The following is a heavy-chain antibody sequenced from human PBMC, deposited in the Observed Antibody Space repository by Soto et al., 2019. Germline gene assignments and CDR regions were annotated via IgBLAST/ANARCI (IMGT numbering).Heavy chain of an antibody. D-gene: IGHD3-16*02. J-gene: IGHJ2*01. V-gene: IGHV1-69*12. Sequence: QVQLVQSGTEVKKPGSSVKVSCKASGGTFSRYAINWVRQAPGQGLEWMGGITPIFGTPNYAQKFQGRVTTTADGSTKAADMELRMLRSGNTTVYHCAQTRGLSGSGAGRFDLWGRGTLVTVTS. CDR1: GGTFSRYA. CDR3: AQTRGLSGSGAGRFDL. CDR2: ITPIFGTP.